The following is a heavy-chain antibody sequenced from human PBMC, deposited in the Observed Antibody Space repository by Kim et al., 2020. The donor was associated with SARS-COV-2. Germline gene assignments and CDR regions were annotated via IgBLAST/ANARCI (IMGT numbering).Heavy chain of an antibody. CDR3: ARHPHLTGNWFDP. Sequence: GEYLKISCKGSGYSFNNYWISCVRQMPGKGLEWMGRIYTREYRINYSPSFQGHVTLSADKSISTAYLQWGSLKASDTAMYYCARHPHLTGNWFDPWGQGTLVIVSS. V-gene: IGHV5-10-1*01. J-gene: IGHJ5*02. CDR1: GYSFNNYW. CDR2: IYTREYRI. D-gene: IGHD7-27*01.